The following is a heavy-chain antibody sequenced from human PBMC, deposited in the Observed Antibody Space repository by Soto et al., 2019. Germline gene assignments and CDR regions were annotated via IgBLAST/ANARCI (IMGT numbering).Heavy chain of an antibody. CDR3: GGDFCDSSGYFSDYWVQPPRVNVYYG. CDR2: IKNDRTDA. J-gene: IGHJ6*01. D-gene: IGHD3-22*01. Sequence: XRLSGSPGIFTFSPYGIHMVRQDPGKGLEWAAVIKNDRTDAWYADSVKGRFTISRYNSKNTVFLQLSSLRDGDTAVSYCGGDFCDSSGYFSDYWVQPPRVNVYYG. CDR1: IFTFSPYG. V-gene: IGHV3-33*05.